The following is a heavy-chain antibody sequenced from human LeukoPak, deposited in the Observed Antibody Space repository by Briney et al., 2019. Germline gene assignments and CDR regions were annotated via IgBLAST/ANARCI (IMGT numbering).Heavy chain of an antibody. J-gene: IGHJ5*02. CDR3: ARGHFGVVIGRDPWFDP. CDR1: GGSISSSSYY. V-gene: IGHV4-39*07. CDR2: IYYSGST. D-gene: IGHD3-3*01. Sequence: SETPSLTCTVSGGSISSSSYYWGWIRQPPGKGLEWIGSIYYSGSTYYNPSLKSRVTISVDTSKNQFSLKLSSVTAADTAVYYCARGHFGVVIGRDPWFDPWGQGTLVTVSS.